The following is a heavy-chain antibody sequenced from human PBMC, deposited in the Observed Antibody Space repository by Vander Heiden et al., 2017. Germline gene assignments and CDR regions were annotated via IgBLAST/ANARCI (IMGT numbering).Heavy chain of an antibody. D-gene: IGHD6-19*01. V-gene: IGHV3-33*01. CDR2: IWYDGSNK. Sequence: QVQLVESGGGVVQPGRSLRLSCAASGFTFSSYGMHWVRQAPGKGLEVVAVIWYDGSNKYYADSVKGRFTISRDNSKNTLYLQMNSLRAEDTAVYYCARVIAVVDAFDIWGQGTMVTVSS. CDR1: GFTFSSYG. CDR3: ARVIAVVDAFDI. J-gene: IGHJ3*02.